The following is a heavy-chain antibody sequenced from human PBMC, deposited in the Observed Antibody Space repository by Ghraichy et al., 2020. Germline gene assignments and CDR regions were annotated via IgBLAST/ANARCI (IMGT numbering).Heavy chain of an antibody. CDR2: INPSGGST. CDR3: ASEGYYDSSGYYRLDY. J-gene: IGHJ4*02. Sequence: ASVKVSCKASGYTFTSYYMHWVRQAPGQGLEWMGIINPSGGSTSYAQKFQGRVTMTRDTSTSTVYMELSSLRSEDTAVYYCASEGYYDSSGYYRLDYWGQGTLVTVSS. CDR1: GYTFTSYY. D-gene: IGHD3-22*01. V-gene: IGHV1-46*01.